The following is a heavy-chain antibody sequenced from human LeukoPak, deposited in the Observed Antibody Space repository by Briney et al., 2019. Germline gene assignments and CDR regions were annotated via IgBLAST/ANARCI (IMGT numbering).Heavy chain of an antibody. Sequence: SETLSLTCAVYGGSFSGYYWSWIRQPPGKGLEWIGEINHSGSTNYNPSLKSRVTISVDTSKNQFSLKLTSVTAADTAVYYCAREGLNMVRGVIPKEAWGWFDPWGQGTLVTVSS. CDR1: GGSFSGYY. D-gene: IGHD3-10*01. V-gene: IGHV4-34*01. CDR3: AREGLNMVRGVIPKEAWGWFDP. CDR2: INHSGST. J-gene: IGHJ5*02.